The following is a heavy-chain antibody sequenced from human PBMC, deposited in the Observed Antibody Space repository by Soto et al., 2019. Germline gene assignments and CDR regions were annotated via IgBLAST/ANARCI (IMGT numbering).Heavy chain of an antibody. Sequence: GESLKISCQASGYSFSNFWIAWVRQMPVEGVEWLGIIYPDDSDTRYSPSFLGQVTISADKSIKTTYLQWSSLKAPDTAIYFCASSVLVTSTMNYFDLWGQGTLVTVSS. J-gene: IGHJ4*02. D-gene: IGHD2-8*02. CDR2: IYPDDSDT. CDR3: ASSVLVTSTMNYFDL. V-gene: IGHV5-51*01. CDR1: GYSFSNFW.